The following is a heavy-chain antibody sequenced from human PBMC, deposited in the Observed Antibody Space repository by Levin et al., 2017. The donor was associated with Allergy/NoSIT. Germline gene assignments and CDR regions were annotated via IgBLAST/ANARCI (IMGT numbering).Heavy chain of an antibody. CDR3: ARSLNGYDNFDY. D-gene: IGHD5-12*01. CDR2: IKEDGSEK. V-gene: IGHV3-7*01. Sequence: GGSLRLSCAASGFIFSRHWMGWVRQAPGKGPEWVANIKEDGSEKYYVDSVKGRFTISRDNAKNSLYLQMNSLRAEDTGVYYCARSLNGYDNFDYWGQGTLVTVSS. CDR1: GFIFSRHW. J-gene: IGHJ4*02.